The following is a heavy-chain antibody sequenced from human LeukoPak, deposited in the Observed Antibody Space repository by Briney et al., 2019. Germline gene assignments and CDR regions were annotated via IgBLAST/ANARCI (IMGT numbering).Heavy chain of an antibody. CDR3: ARDIRGAVAGQGDY. CDR2: ISSGGSTI. J-gene: IGHJ4*02. D-gene: IGHD6-19*01. Sequence: GGFLRLSCAASGFTFSSFSMNWVRQAPGKGLEWVSYISSGGSTIYYADSVKGRFTISRDNAKNSLYLQMNSLRDEDTAVYYCARDIRGAVAGQGDYWGQGTLVTVSS. V-gene: IGHV3-48*02. CDR1: GFTFSSFS.